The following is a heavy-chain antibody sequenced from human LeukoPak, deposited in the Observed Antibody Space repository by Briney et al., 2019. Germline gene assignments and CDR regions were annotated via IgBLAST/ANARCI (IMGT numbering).Heavy chain of an antibody. J-gene: IGHJ1*01. V-gene: IGHV3-7*01. Sequence: GGSLRLSCAASGFTFSTSNMDWVRQAPRKGLQWVANIKQDGSEKYYVDSVKGRFTISRDNAKNSLYLQMNSLRAEDTAVYYCATHITYCSGGSCLGYFQHWGQGTLVTVSS. CDR1: GFTFSTSN. CDR3: ATHITYCSGGSCLGYFQH. D-gene: IGHD2-15*01. CDR2: IKQDGSEK.